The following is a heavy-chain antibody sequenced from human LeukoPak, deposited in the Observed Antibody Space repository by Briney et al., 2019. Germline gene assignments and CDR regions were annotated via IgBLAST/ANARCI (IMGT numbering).Heavy chain of an antibody. CDR3: ARAYSGWQPSVRY. D-gene: IGHD6-19*01. V-gene: IGHV1-2*02. CDR2: INPNSGGT. Sequence: ASVKVSCKASGYTFTGYYMHWVRQAPGQGLEWMGWINPNSGGTNYAQKFQGRVTMTRDTSISTAYMELSRLRSDDTAVYYCARAYSGWQPSVRYWGQGTLVTVSS. CDR1: GYTFTGYY. J-gene: IGHJ4*02.